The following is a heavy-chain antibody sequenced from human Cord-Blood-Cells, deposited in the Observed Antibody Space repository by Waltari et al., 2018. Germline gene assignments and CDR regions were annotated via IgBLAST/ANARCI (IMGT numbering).Heavy chain of an antibody. CDR3: ARFSSTIQNDY. CDR1: GYTFTGDD. CDR2: MNPNSGNT. Sequence: QVQLVQSGSEVKKPGDSMKVSCKASGYTFTGDDINWLRQATGQGLEWKGWMNPNSGNTGYAQKFQGRVTITRNTSISTAYMELSSLRSEDTAVYYCARFSSTIQNDYWGQGTLVTVSS. J-gene: IGHJ4*02. D-gene: IGHD6-13*01. V-gene: IGHV1-8*03.